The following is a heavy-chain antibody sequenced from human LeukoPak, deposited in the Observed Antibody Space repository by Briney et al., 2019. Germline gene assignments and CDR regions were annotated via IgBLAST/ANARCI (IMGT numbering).Heavy chain of an antibody. V-gene: IGHV3-7*01. Sequence: GGSLRLSCAASGFTLSTYWMTWVRQAPGKGLEWVANIKQDGSEKYYVDSVKGRVTISRDNAKKLLYLQMNSLRVEDTAVYYCARDRYYGSGTIAGLYWGQGTLVTVSS. CDR1: GFTLSTYW. J-gene: IGHJ4*02. CDR3: ARDRYYGSGTIAGLY. D-gene: IGHD3-10*01. CDR2: IKQDGSEK.